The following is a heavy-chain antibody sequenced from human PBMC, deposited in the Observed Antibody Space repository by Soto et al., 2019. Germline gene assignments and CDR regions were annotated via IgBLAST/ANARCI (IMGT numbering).Heavy chain of an antibody. CDR2: MNPNSGNT. V-gene: IGHV1-8*01. Sequence: ASVKVSCKASGYTFTSYDINWVRQATGQGLEWMGWMNPNSGNTGYAQKFQGRVTMTRNTSISTAYMELSSLRSEDTAVYYCARVRVGGQRRGYYYYGMDVWGQGTTVTVSS. CDR3: ARVRVGGQRRGYYYYGMDV. CDR1: GYTFTSYD. J-gene: IGHJ6*02. D-gene: IGHD2-15*01.